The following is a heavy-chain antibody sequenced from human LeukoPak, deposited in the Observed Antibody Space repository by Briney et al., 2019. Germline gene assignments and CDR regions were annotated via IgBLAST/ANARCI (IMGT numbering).Heavy chain of an antibody. D-gene: IGHD3-10*01. CDR1: GFTFSSYG. CDR2: ISYDGSNK. J-gene: IGHJ6*02. Sequence: PGGSLRLSCAASGFTFSSYGIHWVRQAPGKGLEWVAVISYDGSNKYYADSVKGRFTISRDNSKNTLYLQMNSLRAEDTAVYYCAKHSGSGSYYGMDVWGQGTTVTVSS. CDR3: AKHSGSGSYYGMDV. V-gene: IGHV3-30*18.